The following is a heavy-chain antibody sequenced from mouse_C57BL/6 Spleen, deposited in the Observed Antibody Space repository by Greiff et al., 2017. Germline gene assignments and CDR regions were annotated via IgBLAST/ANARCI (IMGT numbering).Heavy chain of an antibody. D-gene: IGHD1-1*01. CDR2: FYPGSGSI. Sequence: QVQLQQSGAELVKPGASVKLSCKASGYTFTEYTIHWVKQRSGQGLEWIGWFYPGSGSIKYNEKFKDKAKLTADKSTYSFYMELNRLTSKYSAVYFCARHKEAITTVNYFDYWGQGTTLTVSS. V-gene: IGHV1-62-2*01. CDR1: GYTFTEYT. CDR3: ARHKEAITTVNYFDY. J-gene: IGHJ2*01.